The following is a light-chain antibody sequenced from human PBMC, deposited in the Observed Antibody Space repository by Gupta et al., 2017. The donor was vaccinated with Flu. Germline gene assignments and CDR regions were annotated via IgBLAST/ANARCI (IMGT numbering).Light chain of an antibody. CDR3: QQYYNTPLT. J-gene: IGKJ4*01. CDR2: WAS. CDR1: QSLLYSSNNENY. Sequence: DIVMTQSPDSPAVSLGERATISCKSSQSLLYSSNNENYLAWYQQKPGQPPKLLIYWASTRESGVPDRFSGSGSGTDFTLTISSLQAEDVAVYYCQQYYNTPLTFGGGTKVEIK. V-gene: IGKV4-1*01.